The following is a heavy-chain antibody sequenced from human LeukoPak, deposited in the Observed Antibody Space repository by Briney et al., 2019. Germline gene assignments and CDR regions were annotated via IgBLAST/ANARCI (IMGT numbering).Heavy chain of an antibody. V-gene: IGHV3-30-3*01. D-gene: IGHD3-22*01. CDR1: GFTFSSYA. Sequence: PGGSLRLSCAASGFTFSSYAMHWVRQAPGKGLEWVAVVSYDGSNKYYADSVKGRFTISRDNSKNTLYLQMNSLRAEDTAVYYCAATASSGICYWGQGTLVTVSS. CDR2: VSYDGSNK. J-gene: IGHJ4*02. CDR3: AATASSGICY.